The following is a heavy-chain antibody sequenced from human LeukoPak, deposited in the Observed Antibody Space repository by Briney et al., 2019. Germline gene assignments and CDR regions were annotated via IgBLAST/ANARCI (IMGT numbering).Heavy chain of an antibody. CDR3: ARHWHDNYYFDH. Sequence: SETLSLTCAVYGASFRAYYWSLIRQAPGKGLEWIGEINDSGHARYNASLKSRVTMSVDTSKNQFSLKLSSVTAADTAVYYCARHWHDNYYFDHWGQGTLVTVSS. J-gene: IGHJ4*02. D-gene: IGHD1-1*01. V-gene: IGHV4-34*01. CDR1: GASFRAYY. CDR2: INDSGHA.